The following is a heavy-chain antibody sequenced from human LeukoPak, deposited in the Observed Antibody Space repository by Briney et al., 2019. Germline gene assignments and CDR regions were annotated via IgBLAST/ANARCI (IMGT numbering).Heavy chain of an antibody. Sequence: GGSLRLSCTASGVTFSNACMSWVRQAPGKGLEWVGRIKSKTDGGTTGYAAPVKGRFTISRDDSKNTLFLLMNSLKTEDTAVYYCTRRYNYDSSGYYYVRDAFDIWGQGTMVTVSS. CDR2: IKSKTDGGTT. CDR1: GVTFSNAC. V-gene: IGHV3-15*01. J-gene: IGHJ3*02. D-gene: IGHD3-22*01. CDR3: TRRYNYDSSGYYYVRDAFDI.